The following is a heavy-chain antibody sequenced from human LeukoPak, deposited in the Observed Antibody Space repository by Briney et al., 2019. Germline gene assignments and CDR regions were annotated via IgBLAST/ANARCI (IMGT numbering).Heavy chain of an antibody. Sequence: GGSLRLSCAASGFTFDDYAMHWVWQAPGKGLEWVSIIYWNSGAIGYADSVKGRFTISRDNAKNSLYLQMSSLRPEDTALYYCAKGVYGDYGPTDYWGQGTLVTVSS. V-gene: IGHV3-9*01. CDR1: GFTFDDYA. CDR2: IYWNSGAI. D-gene: IGHD4-17*01. CDR3: AKGVYGDYGPTDY. J-gene: IGHJ4*02.